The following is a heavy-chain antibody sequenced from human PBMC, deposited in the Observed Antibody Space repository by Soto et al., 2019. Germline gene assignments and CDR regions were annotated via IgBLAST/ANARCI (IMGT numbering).Heavy chain of an antibody. Sequence: SVKLSCTSSGVTFSSYAISWVRQAPGQGLEWMGGIIPIFGTANYAQKFQGRVTITADESTSTAYMELSSLRSEDTAVYYSARDPQAYSSLSSLDRWGQGNLVTVDS. CDR1: GVTFSSYA. D-gene: IGHD6-6*01. CDR3: ARDPQAYSSLSSLDR. CDR2: IIPIFGTA. V-gene: IGHV1-69*13. J-gene: IGHJ4*02.